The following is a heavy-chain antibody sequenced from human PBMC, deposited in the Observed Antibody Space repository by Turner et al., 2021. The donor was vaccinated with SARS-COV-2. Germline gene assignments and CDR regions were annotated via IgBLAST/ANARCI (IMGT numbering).Heavy chain of an antibody. Sequence: QLQLQESGPGLVKPSETLSLTCTVSGGSISSSSYYWGWIRQPPGKGPEWIGSMYYSGITYYNSSLNSRVTISVDTSKNQFSLKMSSVTAADTAVYYCARRSWKLTEWYFDLWGRGTLVTVSS. J-gene: IGHJ2*01. CDR1: GGSISSSSYY. CDR3: ARRSWKLTEWYFDL. D-gene: IGHD1-1*01. V-gene: IGHV4-39*01. CDR2: MYYSGIT.